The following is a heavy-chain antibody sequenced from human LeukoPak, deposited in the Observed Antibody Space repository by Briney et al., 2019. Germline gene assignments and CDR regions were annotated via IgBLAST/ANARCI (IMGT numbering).Heavy chain of an antibody. V-gene: IGHV3-33*08. CDR2: IWYDGSNK. D-gene: IGHD1-26*01. CDR1: GFTFSDYY. Sequence: GGSLRLSCAASGFTFSDYYMSWIRQAPGKGLEWVAVIWYDGSNKYYADSVKGRFTISRDNSKNTLYLQTNSLRAEDTAVYYCARGVSGWELIFDYWGQGTLVTVSS. CDR3: ARGVSGWELIFDY. J-gene: IGHJ4*02.